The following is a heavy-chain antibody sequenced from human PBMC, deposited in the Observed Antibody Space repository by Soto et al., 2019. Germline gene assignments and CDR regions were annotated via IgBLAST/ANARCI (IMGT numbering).Heavy chain of an antibody. D-gene: IGHD3-22*01. V-gene: IGHV5-51*01. Sequence: GESLKISCKGSGHIFSNYWIGWVRQMPGKGLEWMGIIYPGDSDTRYSPSFQGQVTITVDKSINTAYLQWSRLNASDTAIYYCARQRLWGTSGYCYFENWGQGTLVTVSS. CDR3: ARQRLWGTSGYCYFEN. CDR1: GHIFSNYW. CDR2: IYPGDSDT. J-gene: IGHJ4*02.